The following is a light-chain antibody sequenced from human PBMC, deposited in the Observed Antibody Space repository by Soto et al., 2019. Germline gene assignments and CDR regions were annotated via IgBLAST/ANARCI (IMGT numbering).Light chain of an antibody. CDR2: DAS. CDR1: QSVSNY. J-gene: IGKJ1*01. V-gene: IGKV3-11*01. CDR3: QQRNNSPRT. Sequence: NLLTQSPTTLSSSPGERATISCRASQSVSNYVAWYQQKPGQAPRLLICDASNLATGIPARFSGSGSGTDFILTIRSLEPEDFAIYYCQQRNNSPRTFGQGTKVDIK.